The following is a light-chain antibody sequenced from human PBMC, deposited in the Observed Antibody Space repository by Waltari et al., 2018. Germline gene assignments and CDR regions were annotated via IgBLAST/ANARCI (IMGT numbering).Light chain of an antibody. CDR2: KDS. J-gene: IGLJ2*01. CDR1: VLANEY. Sequence: YELTQTPSVSVSQGQTATITCSGDVLANEYTYWYQQKPGQAPVLVIYKDSERPSGIPERLSGSSSGTTVTLTISGVQAEDEADYYCQSAVSCSSLIVFGGGTKLTVL. V-gene: IGLV3-25*03. CDR3: QSAVSCSSLIV.